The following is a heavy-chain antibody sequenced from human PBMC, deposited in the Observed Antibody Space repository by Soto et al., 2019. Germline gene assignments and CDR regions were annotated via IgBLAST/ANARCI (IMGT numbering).Heavy chain of an antibody. Sequence: QVQLVQSGAEVKKPGSSVKVSCKASGGTFSSYAIIWVRQAPGQGLDWMGEIIPIFGATNFAQKFQGRVTITADKSTTTAYMELSSLTSEDTAVYYCARMGGSFLDSWGQGTLVTVSS. V-gene: IGHV1-69*06. CDR2: IIPIFGAT. D-gene: IGHD1-26*01. CDR1: GGTFSSYA. J-gene: IGHJ5*01. CDR3: ARMGGSFLDS.